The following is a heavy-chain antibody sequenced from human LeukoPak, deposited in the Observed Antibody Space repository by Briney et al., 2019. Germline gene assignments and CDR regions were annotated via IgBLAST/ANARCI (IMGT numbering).Heavy chain of an antibody. D-gene: IGHD1-1*01. Sequence: SVKVSCKASGGTFSSYAISWVRQAPGQGLEWMGGIIPIFGTANYAQKFQGRVTITADESTSTAYMELSSLRSDDTAVYYCARVVSGTIPYYYYYGMDVWGQGTTVTVSS. CDR2: IIPIFGTA. J-gene: IGHJ6*02. V-gene: IGHV1-69*13. CDR1: GGTFSSYA. CDR3: ARVVSGTIPYYYYYGMDV.